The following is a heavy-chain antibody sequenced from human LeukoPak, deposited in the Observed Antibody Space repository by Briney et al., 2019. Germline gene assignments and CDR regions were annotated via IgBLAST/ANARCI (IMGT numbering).Heavy chain of an antibody. Sequence: ASVKVSCKASGFTFTSSAVQWVRQARGQRLEWIGWIVVGSGNTNYAQKFQERVTITRDMSTSTAYMELSSLRSEDTAVYYCARYCSSTSCYFPSFDYWGQGTLVTVSS. CDR3: ARYCSSTSCYFPSFDY. V-gene: IGHV1-58*01. J-gene: IGHJ4*02. D-gene: IGHD2-2*01. CDR2: IVVGSGNT. CDR1: GFTFTSSA.